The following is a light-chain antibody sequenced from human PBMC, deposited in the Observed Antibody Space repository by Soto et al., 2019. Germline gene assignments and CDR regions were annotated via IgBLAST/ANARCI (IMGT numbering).Light chain of an antibody. CDR1: QSISSY. Sequence: DIQMTPSPSSLSASVVDRVTITCRASQSISSYLNWYQQKPGKDPKLLIYAASSLQSGVPSRFSVSGSGTDFTLTISRLEPEDFAVYYCQQYGSSPRTVGQGTKVEIK. CDR2: AAS. J-gene: IGKJ1*01. V-gene: IGKV1-39*01. CDR3: QQYGSSPRT.